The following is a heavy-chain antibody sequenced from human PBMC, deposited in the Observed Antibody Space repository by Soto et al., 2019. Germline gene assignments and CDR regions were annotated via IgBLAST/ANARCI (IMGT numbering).Heavy chain of an antibody. CDR3: ARRGYSSSWYSYYYYGMDV. J-gene: IGHJ6*02. V-gene: IGHV1-8*01. CDR2: MNPNSGNT. D-gene: IGHD6-13*01. Sequence: ASVKVSCKASGYTFTSYDINWVRQATGQGLEWMGWMNPNSGNTGYAQKFQGRVTMTRNTSISTAYMELSGLRSEDTAVYYCARRGYSSSWYSYYYYGMDVWGQGTTVTVSS. CDR1: GYTFTSYD.